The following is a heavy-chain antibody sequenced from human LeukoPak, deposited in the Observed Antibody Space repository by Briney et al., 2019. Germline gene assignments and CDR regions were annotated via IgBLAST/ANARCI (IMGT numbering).Heavy chain of an antibody. D-gene: IGHD3-10*01. CDR2: ISYDGSNK. CDR3: AKDSIAPSLRITMVRGVGDV. J-gene: IGHJ6*02. V-gene: IGHV3-30-3*01. CDR1: GFTFSNYA. Sequence: PGRSLRLSCAASGFTFSNYAMHWVRQAPGKGLEWVSVISYDGSNKYYADSVKGRFTISRDNSKNTLYLQMNSLRAEDTAVYYCAKDSIAPSLRITMVRGVGDVWGQGTTVTVSS.